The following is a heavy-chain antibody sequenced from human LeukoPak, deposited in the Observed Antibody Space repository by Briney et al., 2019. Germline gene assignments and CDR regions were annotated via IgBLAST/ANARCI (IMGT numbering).Heavy chain of an antibody. J-gene: IGHJ6*03. V-gene: IGHV1-46*01. CDR1: GYTFTIYY. D-gene: IGHD2-2*01. CDR2: INPSGGST. Sequence: ASVKVSCKASGYTFTIYYMHWVRQAPGQGLEWMGIINPSGGSTSYAQKFQGRVTMTRDMSTSTVYMELSSLRSEDTAVYYCARDIVVVPAAIQGYYYYYMDVWGKGTTVTVSS. CDR3: ARDIVVVPAAIQGYYYYYMDV.